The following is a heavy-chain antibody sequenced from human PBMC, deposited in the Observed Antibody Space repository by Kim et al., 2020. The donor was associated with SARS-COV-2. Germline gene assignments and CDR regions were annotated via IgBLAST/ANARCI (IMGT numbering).Heavy chain of an antibody. Sequence: GGSLRLSCAASGFTFSSYSMNWVRQAPGKGLEWVSYISSSSSTIYYADSVKGRFTISRDNAKNSLYLQMNSLRDEDTAVYYCAREGQLMFVSGWVPAIFDYWGQGTLVTVSS. V-gene: IGHV3-48*02. CDR3: AREGQLMFVSGWVPAIFDY. CDR1: GFTFSSYS. D-gene: IGHD6-19*01. CDR2: ISSSSSTI. J-gene: IGHJ4*02.